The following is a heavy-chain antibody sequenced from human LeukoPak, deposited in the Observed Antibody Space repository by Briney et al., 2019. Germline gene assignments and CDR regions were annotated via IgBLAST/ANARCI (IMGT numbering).Heavy chain of an antibody. Sequence: PSQTLSLTCTVSGGSISSGDYYWSWIRQPPGKGLEWIGYIYYSGSTNYNPSLKSRVTMSVDTSKNQFSLKLSPVTAADTAVYYCARGFLLLWFGDPTEAWFDPWGQGTLVTVSS. CDR2: IYYSGST. CDR3: ARGFLLLWFGDPTEAWFDP. D-gene: IGHD3-10*01. CDR1: GGSISSGDYY. J-gene: IGHJ5*02. V-gene: IGHV4-30-4*01.